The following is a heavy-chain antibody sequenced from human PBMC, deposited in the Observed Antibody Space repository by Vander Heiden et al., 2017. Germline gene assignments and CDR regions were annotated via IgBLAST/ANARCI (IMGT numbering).Heavy chain of an antibody. Sequence: EVQLVESGGCLVQPGRSLRVSCADSDFPFDDHAMHWVRQAPGKGLEWVSGISWNSGSIGYADSVKGRFTISRDNAKNSLYLQMNSLRAEDTALYYCAKDSSGWSKGGSFDYWGQGTLVTVSS. CDR1: DFPFDDHA. J-gene: IGHJ4*02. D-gene: IGHD6-19*01. CDR2: ISWNSGSI. V-gene: IGHV3-9*01. CDR3: AKDSSGWSKGGSFDY.